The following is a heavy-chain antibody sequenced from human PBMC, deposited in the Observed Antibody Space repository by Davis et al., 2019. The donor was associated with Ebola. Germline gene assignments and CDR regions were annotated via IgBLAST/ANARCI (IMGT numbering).Heavy chain of an antibody. CDR3: ARASRFLEWLINY. V-gene: IGHV3-21*01. J-gene: IGHJ4*02. Sequence: GGSLRLSCAASAFSFSNYAMHWVRQAPGKGLEWVSSISSSSSYIYYADSVKGRFTISRDNAKNSLYLQMNSLRAEDTAVYYCARASRFLEWLINYWGQGTLVTVSS. CDR2: ISSSSSYI. D-gene: IGHD3-3*01. CDR1: AFSFSNYA.